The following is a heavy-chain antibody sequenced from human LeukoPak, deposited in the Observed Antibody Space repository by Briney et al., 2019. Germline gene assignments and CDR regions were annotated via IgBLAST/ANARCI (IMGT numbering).Heavy chain of an antibody. CDR1: GFSIRSSW. J-gene: IGHJ5*02. Sequence: GGSLRLSCAVSGFSIRSSWTSWVRQTPGKGLEWVADMNEDGSVTYYVDSVKGKFTVSRDNAKNSLYLQMNSLSPEDTAIYSCASLAFDTWGRGTLVTVSS. V-gene: IGHV3-7*01. CDR3: ASLAFDT. D-gene: IGHD3-3*02. CDR2: MNEDGSVT.